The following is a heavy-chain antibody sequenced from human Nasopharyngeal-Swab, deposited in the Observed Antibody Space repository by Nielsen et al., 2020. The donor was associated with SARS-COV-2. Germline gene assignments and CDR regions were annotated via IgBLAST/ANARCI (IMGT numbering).Heavy chain of an antibody. CDR3: AGDSAPYSSSWYRRVYWYFDL. J-gene: IGHJ2*01. V-gene: IGHV3-7*01. CDR2: INQDGSQK. Sequence: GGSLRLSCAASRFTFSNFWMHWVRQAPGKGLEWVANINQDGSQKYYVDSVKGRFTISRDNAKNSLYLQMNSLGAEDTAVYYCAGDSAPYSSSWYRRVYWYFDLWGRGTLVTVSS. CDR1: RFTFSNFW. D-gene: IGHD6-13*01.